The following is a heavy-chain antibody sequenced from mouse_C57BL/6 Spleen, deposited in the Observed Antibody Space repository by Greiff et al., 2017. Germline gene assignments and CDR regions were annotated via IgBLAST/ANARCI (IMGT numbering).Heavy chain of an antibody. D-gene: IGHD1-1*01. J-gene: IGHJ4*01. V-gene: IGHV1-15*01. CDR1: GYTFTDYE. Sequence: VKLMESGAELVRPGASVTLSCKASGYTFTDYEMHWVKQTPVHGLEWIGAIDPETGGTAYNQKFKGKAILTADKSSSTAYMELRSLTSEDSAVYYCTRGGTTVVDAMDYWGQGTSVTVSS. CDR3: TRGGTTVVDAMDY. CDR2: IDPETGGT.